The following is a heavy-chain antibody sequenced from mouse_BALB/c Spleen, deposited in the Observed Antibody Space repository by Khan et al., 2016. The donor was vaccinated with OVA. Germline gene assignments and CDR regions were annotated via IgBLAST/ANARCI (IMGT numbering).Heavy chain of an antibody. CDR3: AREGGAYERNDGSAMDY. Sequence: QIQLVQSGPELKKPGETVRISCKASGYTFTTAGMQWVQQMPGKGLKWIGWINTHSGVPKYAEDFKGRFAFSLETSASAVYIHIAYLKKESTATYFSAREGGAYERNDGSAMDYWGQGTSVTVSS. J-gene: IGHJ4*01. CDR1: GYTFTTAG. CDR2: INTHSGVP. D-gene: IGHD1-1*01. V-gene: IGHV9-4*02.